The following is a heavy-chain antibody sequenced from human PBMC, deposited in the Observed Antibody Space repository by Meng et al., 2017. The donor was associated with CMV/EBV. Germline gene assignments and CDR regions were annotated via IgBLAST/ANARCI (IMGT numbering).Heavy chain of an antibody. J-gene: IGHJ1*01. CDR3: ARDVSSSWYVEYFQH. D-gene: IGHD6-13*01. CDR1: GFTFSSYS. CDR2: ISSSSSYI. V-gene: IGHV3-21*01. Sequence: GSLKISCAASGFTFSSYSMNWVRQAPGKGLEWVSSISSSSSYIYYADSVKGRFTISRDNAKNSLYLQMNSLRAEDTAVYYCARDVSSSWYVEYFQHWGQGTLVTVSS.